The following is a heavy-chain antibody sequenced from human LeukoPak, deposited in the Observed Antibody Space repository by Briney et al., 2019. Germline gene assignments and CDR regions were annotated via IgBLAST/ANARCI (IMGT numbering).Heavy chain of an antibody. V-gene: IGHV4-39*01. CDR2: IFYSGTT. CDR3: VRLPTGYPNWFDP. J-gene: IGHJ5*02. D-gene: IGHD3-9*01. Sequence: SETLSLTCTVSGGFISSSSSYWGWIRQPPGKGLEWIGIIFYSGTTYYNPSLKSRVTISLDTSKNQFSLRLSSVTAADSAFYYCVRLPTGYPNWFDPWGQGTLVTVSS. CDR1: GGFISSSSSY.